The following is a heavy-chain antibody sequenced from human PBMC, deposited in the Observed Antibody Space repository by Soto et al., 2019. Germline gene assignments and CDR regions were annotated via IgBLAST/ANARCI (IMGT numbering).Heavy chain of an antibody. CDR3: ARDGDNWTEVEY. CDR2: IKEDGSKK. CDR1: GFTFRTYW. Sequence: DVPLVESGGGLVQPGGSLRLSCAASGFTFRTYWMNWVRQAPGKGLEWVANIKEDGSKKNFVDAVKGRFTISRDNAKHLLYLHMNSLRTEDTAVYYWARDGDNWTEVEYWGQGTLVNVPS. J-gene: IGHJ4*02. D-gene: IGHD1-20*01. V-gene: IGHV3-7*01.